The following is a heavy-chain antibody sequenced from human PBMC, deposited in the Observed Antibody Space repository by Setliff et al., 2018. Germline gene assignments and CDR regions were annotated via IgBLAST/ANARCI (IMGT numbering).Heavy chain of an antibody. CDR2: INPHGSEK. CDR3: FSAGTCSY. V-gene: IGHV3-7*01. J-gene: IGHJ4*02. Sequence: PSETLSLSCTASGLSYINDWVSWVRQAPGKGLEWLASINPHGSEKYYADSVKGRFTISRDNAKNSLSLQMNNLRTEDTAVYYCFSAGTCSYWGQGTLVTVSS. CDR1: GLSYINDW. D-gene: IGHD3-10*02.